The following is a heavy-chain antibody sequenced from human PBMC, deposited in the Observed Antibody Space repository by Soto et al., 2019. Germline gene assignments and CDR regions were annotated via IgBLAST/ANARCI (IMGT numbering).Heavy chain of an antibody. CDR2: IYSGGRT. V-gene: IGHV3-66*01. Sequence: GGSLRLSCAASGLTVSSNYMSWVRQAPGKGLEWVSVIYSGGRTYYADSVKGRFTISRDNSKNTLYLQMSSLRAEDTAVYYCATTVVTPGLDYWGQGTLVTVSS. CDR1: GLTVSSNY. J-gene: IGHJ4*02. CDR3: ATTVVTPGLDY. D-gene: IGHD4-17*01.